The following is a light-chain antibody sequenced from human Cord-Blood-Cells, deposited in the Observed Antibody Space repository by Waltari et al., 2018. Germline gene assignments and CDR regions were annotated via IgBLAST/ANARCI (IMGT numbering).Light chain of an antibody. J-gene: IGLJ2*01. Sequence: SPLAHPQCVSVSPGQSIAVTSAVTRGDVCGFNYISWYQQHPAKAPKLMIYEVSHRPSGVSNRFSASKSGNTASLTISGLQAEDEADYYCSSYTSSSTVVFGGGTKLTVL. CDR1: RGDVCGFNY. V-gene: IGLV2-14*01. CDR2: EVS. CDR3: SSYTSSSTVV.